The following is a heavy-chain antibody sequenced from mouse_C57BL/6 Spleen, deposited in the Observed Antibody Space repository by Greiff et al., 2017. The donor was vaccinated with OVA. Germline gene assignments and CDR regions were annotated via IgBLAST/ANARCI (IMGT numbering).Heavy chain of an antibody. D-gene: IGHD2-4*01. Sequence: QVQLQQPGAELVKPGASVKLSCKASGYTFTSYWMHWVKQRPGQGLEWIGMIHPNSGSTNYNEKFKSKATLTVDKSSSTAYMQLSSLTSEDSAVYYCARPLYDYDLYYLDYWGQGTTLTVSS. CDR3: ARPLYDYDLYYLDY. J-gene: IGHJ2*01. CDR1: GYTFTSYW. V-gene: IGHV1-64*01. CDR2: IHPNSGST.